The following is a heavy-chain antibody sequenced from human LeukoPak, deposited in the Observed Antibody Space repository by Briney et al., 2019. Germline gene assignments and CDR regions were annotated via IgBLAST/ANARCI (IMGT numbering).Heavy chain of an antibody. Sequence: GGSLRLSCVASGFSFRDAWMNWVRQAPGKGLEWVGRVKRKYDGLTTDYAAPVKGRFSLSRDDSQNTLYLQMNSLKTEDTAVYYCAKGRGWEASYYYYYMDVWGKGTTVTISS. CDR3: AKGRGWEASYYYYYMDV. CDR1: GFSFRDAW. V-gene: IGHV3-15*01. J-gene: IGHJ6*03. CDR2: VKRKYDGLTT. D-gene: IGHD1-26*01.